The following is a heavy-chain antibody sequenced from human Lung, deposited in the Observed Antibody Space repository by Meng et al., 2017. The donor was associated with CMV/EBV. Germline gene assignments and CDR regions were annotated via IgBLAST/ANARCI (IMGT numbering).Heavy chain of an antibody. J-gene: IGHJ6*02. CDR2: TYYSGAT. V-gene: IGHV4-30-4*08. CDR1: GGSINSGDYY. CDR3: ARADYYNLMDV. Sequence: LRLXCTVSGGSINSGDYYWSWIRQPPGKGLECMGYTYYSGATYSSPSLRGRLTISIDTSRNQFSLELYSVTAADTAVYYCARADYYNLMDVWGQGTTVTVSS.